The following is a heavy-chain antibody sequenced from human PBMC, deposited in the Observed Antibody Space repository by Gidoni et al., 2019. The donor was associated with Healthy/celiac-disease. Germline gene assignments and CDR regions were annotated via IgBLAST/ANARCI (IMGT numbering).Heavy chain of an antibody. CDR3: ARCVGYSYGWANYFDY. D-gene: IGHD5-18*01. CDR2: IIPISSRA. J-gene: IGHJ4*02. V-gene: IGHV1-69*01. CDR1: GGTFCSSA. Sequence: QVQLVQSGAAVKKPGSSVKVSCKASGGTFCSSAIRWVRQAPGQGLEWMGGIIPISSRANYAQKFQGRVTITADESTSTAYMELSSLRSEDTAVYYCARCVGYSYGWANYFDYWGQGTLVTVSS.